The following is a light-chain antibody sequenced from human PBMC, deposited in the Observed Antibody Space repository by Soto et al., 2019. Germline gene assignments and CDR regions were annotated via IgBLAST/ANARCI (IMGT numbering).Light chain of an antibody. CDR1: SSDVGAYNY. J-gene: IGLJ2*01. V-gene: IGLV2-8*01. Sequence: QSALTQPPSASGSPGQSVAISCTGTSSDVGAYNYVSWYQQHPGKAPKLMIYEVTKRPSGVPHRFSGSKSGNTASLTVSGLQAEDEADYYCSSDAGSNNYAVFGGGTQLTVL. CDR2: EVT. CDR3: SSDAGSNNYAV.